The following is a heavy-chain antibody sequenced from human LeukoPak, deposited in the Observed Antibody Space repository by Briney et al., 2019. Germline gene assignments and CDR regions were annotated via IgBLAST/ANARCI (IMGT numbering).Heavy chain of an antibody. J-gene: IGHJ4*02. Sequence: GGSLRLSCAASGFTFSSYAMSWIRQAPGKGLEWVSAISGSGGSTYYADSVKGRFTISRDNSKNTLYLQMNSLRAEDTAVYYCAKWRSTSYCSNTSCYLDYFDYWGQGTLVTVSS. V-gene: IGHV3-23*01. D-gene: IGHD2-2*01. CDR1: GFTFSSYA. CDR3: AKWRSTSYCSNTSCYLDYFDY. CDR2: ISGSGGST.